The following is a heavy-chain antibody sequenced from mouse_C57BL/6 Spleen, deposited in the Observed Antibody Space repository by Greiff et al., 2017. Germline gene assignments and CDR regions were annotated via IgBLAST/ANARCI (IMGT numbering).Heavy chain of an antibody. D-gene: IGHD2-4*01. CDR1: GYTFTSYG. CDR2: IYPRSGNT. V-gene: IGHV1-81*01. Sequence: VKLQESGAELARPGASVKLSCKASGYTFTSYGISWVKQRTGQGLEWIGEIYPRSGNTYYNEKFKGKATLTADKSSSTAYMELRSLTYEDSAVYFCARKGEDDYDGGYARDYWGQGTSVTVSS. CDR3: ARKGEDDYDGGYARDY. J-gene: IGHJ4*01.